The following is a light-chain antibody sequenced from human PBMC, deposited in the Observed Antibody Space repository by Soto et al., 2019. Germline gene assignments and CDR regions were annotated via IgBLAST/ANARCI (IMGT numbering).Light chain of an antibody. V-gene: IGLV1-36*01. CDR3: ATWDDSLNAYV. CDR2: YDD. J-gene: IGLJ1*01. Sequence: QSMLTQPPSVSEAPRQRVTISCSGSSSNIGNNAVNWYQQLPGQAPKIVIYYDDLLTSGVSDRFSGSKSGISASLAISDLQSDDEADYYCATWDDSLNAYVFGPGTKVT. CDR1: SSNIGNNA.